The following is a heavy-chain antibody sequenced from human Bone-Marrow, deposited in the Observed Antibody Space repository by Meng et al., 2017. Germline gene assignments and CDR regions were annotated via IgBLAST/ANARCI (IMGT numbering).Heavy chain of an antibody. V-gene: IGHV3-23*01. D-gene: IGHD4-17*01. CDR2: LSSSGSST. CDR3: AKVPYGDYFNWFDP. J-gene: IGHJ5*02. CDR1: NFTLSSYA. Sequence: GESLKISCATSNFTLSSYAMTWVRQAPGKGLEWVSSLSSSGSSTYYADSVKGRFTISRDNSKNTLYLQMNSLRAEDTAIYFCAKVPYGDYFNWFDPRGQGTLVTVSS.